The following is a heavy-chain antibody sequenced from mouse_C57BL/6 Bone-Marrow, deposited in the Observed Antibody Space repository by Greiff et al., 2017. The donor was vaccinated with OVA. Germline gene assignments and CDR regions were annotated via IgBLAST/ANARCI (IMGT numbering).Heavy chain of an antibody. CDR3: ARILWLRRVFAY. Sequence: QVQLQQSGPELVKPGASVKISCKASGYSFTSYYIHWVKQRPGQGLEWIGWIYPGSGNTKYNEKFKGKATLTADTSSSTAYMQLSSLTSEDSAVYYCARILWLRRVFAYWGQGTLVTVSA. V-gene: IGHV1-66*01. D-gene: IGHD2-2*01. J-gene: IGHJ3*01. CDR1: GYSFTSYY. CDR2: IYPGSGNT.